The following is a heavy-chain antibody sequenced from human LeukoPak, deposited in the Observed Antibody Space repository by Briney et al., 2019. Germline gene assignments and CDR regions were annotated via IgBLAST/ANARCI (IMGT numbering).Heavy chain of an antibody. CDR1: GESFSGYY. D-gene: IGHD3-3*01. CDR3: ARSGYYLVY. V-gene: IGHV4-34*01. J-gene: IGHJ4*02. CDR2: INHSGST. Sequence: SETLSLTCAVYGESFSGYYWSWLRQPPGKGLEWIAEINHSGSTNYNPSLKSRVTISVDTSKNQFSLKLSSVTAADTAVYYCARSGYYLVYWGQGTLVTVSS.